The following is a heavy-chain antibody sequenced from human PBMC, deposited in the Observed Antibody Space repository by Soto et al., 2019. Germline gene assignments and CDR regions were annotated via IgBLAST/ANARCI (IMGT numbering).Heavy chain of an antibody. V-gene: IGHV1-3*01. CDR3: ARVRRRRMSSVAMDV. J-gene: IGHJ6*02. D-gene: IGHD2-21*01. Sequence: ASVKVSCEASGFTFSTYAMDWVRQAPGQRLEWMGWINGGDGYTKYSQKFQGRVTITRDTSASTAYMALSSLRSEDTAVYYCARVRRRRMSSVAMDVWRQGTKVT. CDR2: INGGDGYT. CDR1: GFTFSTYA.